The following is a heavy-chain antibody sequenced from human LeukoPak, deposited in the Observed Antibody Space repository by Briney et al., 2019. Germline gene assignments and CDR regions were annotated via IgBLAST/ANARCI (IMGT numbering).Heavy chain of an antibody. CDR1: DYTFTSYG. CDR3: ARSSSVTIPGYYFDY. J-gene: IGHJ4*02. V-gene: IGHV1-18*01. D-gene: IGHD2-21*01. CDR2: ISAYNGNT. Sequence: ASVKVSCKASDYTFTSYGISWVRQAPGQRLEWMGWISAYNGNTNYAQKLQGRVTMTTDTPTSTAYMELRSLRSDDTAVYYCARSSSVTIPGYYFDYWGQGTLVTVSS.